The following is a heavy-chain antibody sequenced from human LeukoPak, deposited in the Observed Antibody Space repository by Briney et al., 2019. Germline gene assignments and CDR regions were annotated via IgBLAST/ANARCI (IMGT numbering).Heavy chain of an antibody. CDR2: SYYKSRWHT. J-gene: IGHJ6*02. CDR1: GDSLSSENTA. V-gene: IGHV6-1*01. Sequence: SQTLSLTCVISGDSLSSENTAWNWVRQSPSRGLEWLGRSYYKSRWHTHYAESLAGRVTINVDTSESQFSLYMTSVTPEDTALYYCARATAQVIVPAALVYGYYYGIDVWGQGTAVTVSS. CDR3: ARATAQVIVPAALVYGYYYGIDV. D-gene: IGHD2-2*01.